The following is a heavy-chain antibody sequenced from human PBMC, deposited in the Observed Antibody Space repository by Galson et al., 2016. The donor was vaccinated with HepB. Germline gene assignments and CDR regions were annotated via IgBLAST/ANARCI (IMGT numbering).Heavy chain of an antibody. CDR3: ARTRGDYYSSRGYPTPDGFDI. V-gene: IGHV3-21*01. D-gene: IGHD3-22*01. J-gene: IGHJ3*02. CDR1: GFTFSRYS. CDR2: ISSTSVYI. Sequence: SLRLSCAASGFTFSRYSMNWVRQAPGKGLEWVSSISSTSVYIYHSDSVEGRFTISGDNAENSVYLQMNSLRAEDTAVYFCARTRGDYYSSRGYPTPDGFDIWGQGTMVTVSS.